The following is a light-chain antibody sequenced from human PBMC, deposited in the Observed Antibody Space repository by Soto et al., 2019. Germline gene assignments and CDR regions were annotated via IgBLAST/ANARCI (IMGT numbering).Light chain of an antibody. CDR3: SSYTSSSTLV. CDR1: SSNIGNNY. CDR2: EVS. Sequence: QSVLTQPPSVSAAPGQKVTISCSGSSSNIGNNYVSWYQQYPGKAPKLMFYEVSNRPSGVSNRFSGSKSGNTASLTISGLQAEDEADYYCSSYTSSSTLVFGTGTKVTV. J-gene: IGLJ1*01. V-gene: IGLV2-14*01.